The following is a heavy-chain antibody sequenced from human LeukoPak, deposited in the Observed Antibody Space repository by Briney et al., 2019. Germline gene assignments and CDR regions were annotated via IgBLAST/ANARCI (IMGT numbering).Heavy chain of an antibody. J-gene: IGHJ4*02. CDR1: GGSFSGYY. V-gene: IGHV4-34*01. CDR3: ARGRAMVLFDY. Sequence: SETLSLTCAVYGGSFSGYYWSWIRQPPGRGLEWIGEINHSGSTNYNPSLKSRVTISVDTSKNQFSLKLSSVTAADTAVYYCARGRAMVLFDYWGQGTLVTVSS. D-gene: IGHD5-18*01. CDR2: INHSGST.